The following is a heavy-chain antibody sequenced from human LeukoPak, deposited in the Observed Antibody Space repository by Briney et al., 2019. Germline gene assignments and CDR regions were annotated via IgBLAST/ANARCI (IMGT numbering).Heavy chain of an antibody. CDR3: AKDLRDIAAAGTYHY. J-gene: IGHJ4*02. CDR1: GFTFSSYA. V-gene: IGHV3-23*01. D-gene: IGHD6-13*01. CDR2: ISGSGGST. Sequence: GGSLRLSCAASGFTFSSYAMSWVRQAPGKGREWVSAISGSGGSTYYADSVKRRFTISRDNSKNTLYLQMNSLRAEDTAVYYCAKDLRDIAAAGTYHYWGQGTLVTVSS.